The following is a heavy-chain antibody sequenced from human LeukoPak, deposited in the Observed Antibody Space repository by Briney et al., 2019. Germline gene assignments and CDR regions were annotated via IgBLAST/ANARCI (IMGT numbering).Heavy chain of an antibody. CDR2: IGGSGGST. CDR1: GFTFSSSA. J-gene: IGHJ4*02. V-gene: IGHV3-23*01. Sequence: GGSLRLSCVASGFTFSSSAMSWVRQAPGKGLEWVSAIGGSGGSTYYADSVKGRVTISRDNSKNTLYLQMNSLRDEDTALYYCAKRALGSFYYFDYWGQGALVTVSS. CDR3: AKRALGSFYYFDY.